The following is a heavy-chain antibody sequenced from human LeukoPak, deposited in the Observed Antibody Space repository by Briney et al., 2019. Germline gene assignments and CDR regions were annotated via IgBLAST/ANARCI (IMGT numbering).Heavy chain of an antibody. CDR3: ATTSNSLLWFGELPYYFDY. J-gene: IGHJ4*02. Sequence: ASVKVSCKVSGDSLTELSMYWVRQAPGKGLEWMGGFDPEDGETIYAQKFQGRVTMTEDTSTDTAYMELSSLRSEDTAVYYCATTSNSLLWFGELPYYFDYWGQGTLVTVSS. CDR2: FDPEDGET. D-gene: IGHD3-10*01. CDR1: GDSLTELS. V-gene: IGHV1-24*01.